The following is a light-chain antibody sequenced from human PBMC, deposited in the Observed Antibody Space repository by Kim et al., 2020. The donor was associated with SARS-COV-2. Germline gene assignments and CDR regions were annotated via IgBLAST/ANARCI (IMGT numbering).Light chain of an antibody. CDR3: QQYERSAWT. Sequence: SPGERATLSCRASQSVSGNSLAWYQQKPGLAPRLLIYGASTRASGIPDRFSGSGSGTDFTLTISRLEPEDLAVYYYQQYERSAWTFGQGTKVDIK. V-gene: IGKV3-20*01. CDR2: GAS. CDR1: QSVSGNS. J-gene: IGKJ1*01.